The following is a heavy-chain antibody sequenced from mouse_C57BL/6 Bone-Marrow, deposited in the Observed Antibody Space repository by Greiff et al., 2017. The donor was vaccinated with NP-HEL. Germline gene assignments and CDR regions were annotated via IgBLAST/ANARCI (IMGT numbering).Heavy chain of an antibody. V-gene: IGHV1-72*01. CDR1: GYTFTSYW. CDR2: IDPNSGGT. CDR3: ARRTVVATKDAMDY. Sequence: QVQLQQPGAELVKPGASVKLSCKASGYTFTSYWMHWVKQRPGRGLEWIGRIDPNSGGTKYNEKFKSKATLTVDKPSSTAYMQLSSLTSEDSAVYYGARRTVVATKDAMDYGGQGTSVTASS. D-gene: IGHD1-1*01. J-gene: IGHJ4*01.